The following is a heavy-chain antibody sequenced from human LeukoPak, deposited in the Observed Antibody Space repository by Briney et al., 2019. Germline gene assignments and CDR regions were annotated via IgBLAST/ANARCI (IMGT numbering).Heavy chain of an antibody. CDR1: GYSISSGYY. D-gene: IGHD3-16*02. J-gene: IGHJ4*02. CDR2: IFHSGST. V-gene: IGHV4-38-2*02. Sequence: SETLSLTCTVSGYSISSGYYWGWIRLPPGKGLEWIGNIFHSGSTYYNPSLKSRVTISVDTSKNQFSLKLSSVTAADTAVYYCARYIWGSYPTFEDYWGQGSLVTVSS. CDR3: ARYIWGSYPTFEDY.